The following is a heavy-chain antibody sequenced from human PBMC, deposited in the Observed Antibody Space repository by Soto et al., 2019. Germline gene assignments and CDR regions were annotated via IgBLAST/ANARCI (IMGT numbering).Heavy chain of an antibody. CDR1: GFTFSDYT. CDR3: AKDGTHLWSKQYYFDS. CDR2: ILYDESDQ. J-gene: IGHJ4*02. D-gene: IGHD1-26*01. Sequence: HPGGSLRLSCSASGFTFSDYTMHWVRQAPGRGLEWVAIILYDESDQYYSDSVKGRFTISRDNSKNTLYLQMHSLTTEDTAVYYCAKDGTHLWSKQYYFDSWGQGALVTVSS. V-gene: IGHV3-30*18.